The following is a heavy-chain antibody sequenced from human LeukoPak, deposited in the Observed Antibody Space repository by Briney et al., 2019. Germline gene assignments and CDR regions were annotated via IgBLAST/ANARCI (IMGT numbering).Heavy chain of an antibody. J-gene: IGHJ4*02. CDR3: ARRAGAYSHPYDY. CDR1: GFTFGDYA. D-gene: IGHD4/OR15-4a*01. V-gene: IGHV3-53*01. CDR2: IYSDNT. Sequence: GGSLRLSCTGSGFTFGDYAMSWFRQAPGKGLEWVSFIYSDNTHYSDSVKGRFTISRDNSKNTLYLQMNSLRAEDTAVYYCARRAGAYSHPYDYWGQGTLVTVSS.